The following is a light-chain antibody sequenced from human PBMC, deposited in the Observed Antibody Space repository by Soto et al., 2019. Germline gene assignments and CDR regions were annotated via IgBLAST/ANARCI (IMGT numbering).Light chain of an antibody. CDR3: QQSFSSPPWT. V-gene: IGKV1-39*01. J-gene: IGKJ1*01. CDR1: QNIKTY. Sequence: DIQMTRSPSSLSASVGDSVTITCRASQNIKTYLNWYQQKPGKAPNLLIYAASSLHSGVPSRFSGSGSGTDFTLTISSLQPEDFATYYCQQSFSSPPWTFGQGTKVDIK. CDR2: AAS.